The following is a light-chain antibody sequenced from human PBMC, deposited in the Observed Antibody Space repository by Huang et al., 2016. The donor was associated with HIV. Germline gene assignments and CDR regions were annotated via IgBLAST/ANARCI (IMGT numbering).Light chain of an antibody. Sequence: DIVMTRSPDSLPVSLGERATINCKSSQSVLDRSNRKNYLAWYQQKPGQAPKLLRSWAAVRESGVPDRFRGSGSGTEFTLTIDNLQAEDVAVYYCKQYFSTPAFGQGTNVDI. CDR2: WAA. CDR3: KQYFSTPA. V-gene: IGKV4-1*01. CDR1: QSVLDRSNRKNY. J-gene: IGKJ1*01.